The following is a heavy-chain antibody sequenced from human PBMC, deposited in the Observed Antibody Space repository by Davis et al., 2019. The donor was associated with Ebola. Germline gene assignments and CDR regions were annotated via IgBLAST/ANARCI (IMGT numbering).Heavy chain of an antibody. Sequence: SLKISCAASGFTFNNYAMHWVRQAPGKGLEWVSGISWNSISIGYADSVKGRFTISRDNANHSLYLQMNSLRPEDTGLYYWVKVKWSAPYFYYGMDVWGQGTTVTVSS. CDR1: GFTFNNYA. D-gene: IGHD2-8*01. V-gene: IGHV3-9*01. J-gene: IGHJ6*02. CDR2: ISWNSISI. CDR3: VKVKWSAPYFYYGMDV.